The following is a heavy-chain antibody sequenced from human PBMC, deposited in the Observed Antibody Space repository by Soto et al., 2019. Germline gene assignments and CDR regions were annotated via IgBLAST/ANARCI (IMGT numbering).Heavy chain of an antibody. CDR1: GYTFTGYY. CDR2: INPNSGGT. CDR3: ARGARRIAARPGNWFDP. V-gene: IGHV1-2*02. J-gene: IGHJ5*02. Sequence: ASVKVSCKASGYTFTGYYMHWVRQAPGQGLEWMGWINPNSGGTNYAQKFQGRGTMTRDTSISTAYMELSRLRSDDTAVYYCARGARRIAARPGNWFDPWGQGTLVTVPS. D-gene: IGHD6-6*01.